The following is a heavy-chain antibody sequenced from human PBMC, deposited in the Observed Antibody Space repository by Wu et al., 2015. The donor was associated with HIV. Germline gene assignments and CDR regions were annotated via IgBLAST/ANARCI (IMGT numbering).Heavy chain of an antibody. V-gene: IGHV4-30-4*08. D-gene: IGHD3-10*01. CDR2: IYHSGST. CDR3: ARGDYFGSGTYYFQY. J-gene: IGHJ4*02. CDR1: GGSISTGDDY. Sequence: QVQLQESGPGRVKPSETLSLTCSVSGGSISTGDDYWTWIRQSPGKGLEFIGYIYHSGSTYYNPSLKSRVLMSEDTSKNQFSLKLKSVTAADTAMYYCARGDYFGSGTYYFQYWGQGTLVTVSS.